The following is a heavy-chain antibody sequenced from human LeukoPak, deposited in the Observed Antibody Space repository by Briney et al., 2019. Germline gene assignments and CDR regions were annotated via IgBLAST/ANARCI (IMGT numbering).Heavy chain of an antibody. CDR3: AKRGYYGDHYFDY. D-gene: IGHD4-17*01. V-gene: IGHV3-30*18. CDR1: GFTFRSYG. J-gene: IGHJ4*02. CDR2: ISYDGSNK. Sequence: AGSLSLSCATSGFTFRSYGMHWVREAPGKELEWVAVISYDGSNKYYADSVKGRFTISRDNSKNTLYLQMNSLRAEDTAVYYCAKRGYYGDHYFDYWGQGTLVTVSS.